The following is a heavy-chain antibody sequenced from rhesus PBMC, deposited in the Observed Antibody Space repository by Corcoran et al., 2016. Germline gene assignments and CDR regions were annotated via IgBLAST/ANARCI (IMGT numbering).Heavy chain of an antibody. CDR1: GFSLSTSGMG. Sequence: QVTLKESGPALVKPTQTLTLTCTFSGFSLSTSGMGVGWIRQPPGKALEWLASIYWDDDKYYSTSLKSRLTITQDTSKNQVVITMSTMDPVDTATYYCAAGRTGYYMRGYNRFDVWGPGVLVTVSS. CDR2: IYWDDDK. V-gene: IGHV2S1*01. J-gene: IGHJ5-1*01. CDR3: AAGRTGYYMRGYNRFDV. D-gene: IGHD3-3*01.